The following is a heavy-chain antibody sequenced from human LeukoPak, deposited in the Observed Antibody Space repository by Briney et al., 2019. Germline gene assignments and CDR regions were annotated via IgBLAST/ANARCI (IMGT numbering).Heavy chain of an antibody. CDR2: IYYSGST. D-gene: IGHD6-13*01. CDR3: ARHRRAAASFDI. V-gene: IGHV4-59*08. CDR1: GGSISSYY. J-gene: IGHJ3*02. Sequence: SGTLSLTCTVSGGSISSYYWSWIRQPPGKGLEWIGYIYYSGSTNYNSSLKSRVTISVDTSKDQFSLKLSSVTAADTAVYYCARHRRAAASFDIWGQGTMVTVSS.